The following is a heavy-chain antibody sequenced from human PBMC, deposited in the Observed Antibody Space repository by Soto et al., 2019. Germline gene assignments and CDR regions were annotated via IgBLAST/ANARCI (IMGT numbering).Heavy chain of an antibody. Sequence: ASVKLSCTDSGYTYTSYAMHWVLQAPRQRPEWMGWINAGNGNTKYSQKFQGRVTISRDTSASTAYMELSSLRSEDTAVYYCARATVWWSDARPAPDAFDIWGQGTMVTVSS. CDR2: INAGNGNT. J-gene: IGHJ3*02. V-gene: IGHV1-3*01. CDR3: ARATVWWSDARPAPDAFDI. D-gene: IGHD2-15*01. CDR1: GYTYTSYA.